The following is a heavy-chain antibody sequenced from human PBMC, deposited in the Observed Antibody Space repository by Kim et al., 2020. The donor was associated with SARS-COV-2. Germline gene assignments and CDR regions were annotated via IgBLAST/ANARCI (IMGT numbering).Heavy chain of an antibody. CDR3: ARPLYSNSWTFDY. CDR2: IYYSGRT. D-gene: IGHD6-13*01. J-gene: IGHJ4*02. V-gene: IGHV4-39*01. Sequence: SETLSLTCTVSGGSISSSSYYWGWIRQPPGKGLEWIGSIYYSGRTYYNPSLKSRVTIAVDTSKNQFSLKLSSVTAADTAVYYCARPLYSNSWTFDYWGQGTLVTVAS. CDR1: GGSISSSSYY.